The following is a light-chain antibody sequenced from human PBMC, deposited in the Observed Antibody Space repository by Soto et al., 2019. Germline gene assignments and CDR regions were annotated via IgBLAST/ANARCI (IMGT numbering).Light chain of an antibody. CDR3: QQYYSTPQT. CDR1: QSVLYSSNNKNY. J-gene: IGKJ1*01. V-gene: IGKV4-1*01. Sequence: DIVMTQSPDSLAVSLGERATINCKSSQSVLYSSNNKNYLAWYQQKPGQPPKLLIYWASTRESGVPDRFSGSGSGTNFTLTISILQAEDVAVYYCQQYYSTPQTFGQGIKVEIK. CDR2: WAS.